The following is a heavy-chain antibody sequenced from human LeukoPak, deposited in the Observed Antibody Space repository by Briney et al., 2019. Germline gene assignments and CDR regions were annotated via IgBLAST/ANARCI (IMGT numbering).Heavy chain of an antibody. Sequence: SETLSLTCAVYGGSFSGYYWSWIRQPPGKGLEWIGEINHSGSTNYNPSLKSRVTISVDTSKNQFSLKLSSVTAADTAVYYCARGITVRYLDWPRRTNWFDPWGQGTLVTVSS. J-gene: IGHJ5*02. CDR2: INHSGST. CDR1: GGSFSGYY. CDR3: ARGITVRYLDWPRRTNWFDP. D-gene: IGHD3-9*01. V-gene: IGHV4-34*01.